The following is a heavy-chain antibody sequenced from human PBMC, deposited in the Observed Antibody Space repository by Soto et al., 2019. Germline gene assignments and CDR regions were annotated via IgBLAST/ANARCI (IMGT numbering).Heavy chain of an antibody. CDR2: ISSSSSYI. V-gene: IGHV3-21*01. Sequence: XGSLRLSSAASGVTFSSYSLNWVRQAPGKGLDWVSSISSSSSYIYYADSVKGRFTISRDNAKNSLYLQMNSLRAEDTAVYYCARSDYDYVWGSYRYTAPYFQYWAQGTLVTVSS. J-gene: IGHJ1*01. CDR1: GVTFSSYS. D-gene: IGHD3-16*02. CDR3: ARSDYDYVWGSYRYTAPYFQY.